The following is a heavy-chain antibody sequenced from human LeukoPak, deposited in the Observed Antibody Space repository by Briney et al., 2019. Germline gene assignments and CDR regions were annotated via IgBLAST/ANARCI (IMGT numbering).Heavy chain of an antibody. CDR3: ARDQDPKVRYYYDTGMDV. CDR2: IYYSGST. J-gene: IGHJ6*02. V-gene: IGHV4-31*03. Sequence: SEALSLTCTVSGGSISSGGYYWSWIRQHPGKGLEWNGYIYYSGSTYYNPSLKSRVTISVDTSKNQFSLKLSSVTAADTAVYYCARDQDPKVRYYYDTGMDVWGQGTTVTVSS. CDR1: GGSISSGGYY. D-gene: IGHD3-22*01.